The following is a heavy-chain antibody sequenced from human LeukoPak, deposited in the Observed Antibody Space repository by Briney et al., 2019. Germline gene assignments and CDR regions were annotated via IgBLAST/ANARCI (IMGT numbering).Heavy chain of an antibody. J-gene: IGHJ3*02. V-gene: IGHV3-9*03. CDR2: ISWNSGTI. Sequence: PVRSLRLSCAASGFTFDDYAMHWVRQAPGKGLGRVAGISWNSGTIGYADSVKGRFTISRDNPKLSLYLQMNSLRAEDVALYYCAKEARKTFDIWGQGTMVTVSS. CDR3: AKEARKTFDI. CDR1: GFTFDDYA.